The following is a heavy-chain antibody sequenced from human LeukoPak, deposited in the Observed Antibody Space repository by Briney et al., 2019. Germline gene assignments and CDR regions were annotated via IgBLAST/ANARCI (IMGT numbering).Heavy chain of an antibody. Sequence: ASVKVSCKASGYTFTSYGIGWVRHAPGQGLEWMGWISAYNGNTNYAQKLHGRVTMTTDTSTSTAYMDLRSLRSDDTAVYYCARDTYCSPTGCRFTQVQEWGEGTVVTVS. CDR2: ISAYNGNT. D-gene: IGHD2-2*01. CDR3: ARDTYCSPTGCRFTQVQE. V-gene: IGHV1-18*04. J-gene: IGHJ1*01. CDR1: GYTFTSYG.